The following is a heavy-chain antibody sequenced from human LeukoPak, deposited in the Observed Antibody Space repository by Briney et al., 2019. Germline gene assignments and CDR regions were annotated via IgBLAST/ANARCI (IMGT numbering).Heavy chain of an antibody. V-gene: IGHV4-34*01. CDR2: IYHSGST. Sequence: PSETLSLTCAVYGGSFSGYYWSWIRQPPEKGLEWIGEIYHSGSTNYNPSLKSRVTISVDKSKNQFSLKLSSVTAADTAVYYCARYDVGWYYFDYWGQGTLVTVSS. CDR1: GGSFSGYY. J-gene: IGHJ4*02. CDR3: ARYDVGWYYFDY. D-gene: IGHD6-19*01.